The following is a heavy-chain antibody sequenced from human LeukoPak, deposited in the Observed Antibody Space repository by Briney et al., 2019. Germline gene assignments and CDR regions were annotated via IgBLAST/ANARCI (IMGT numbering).Heavy chain of an antibody. CDR2: IRGGSDFI. CDR3: AKVDGSSMSRARFVY. CDR1: GFTFSNYA. V-gene: IGHV3-23*01. J-gene: IGHJ4*02. Sequence: GGSLRLSCAASGFTFSNYAVNWVRQAPGQGLEWVSAIRGGSDFIYYVDSVTGRFTISSVNSKSTVSMPMHSLSAEATAIYSCAKVDGSSMSRARFVYWGPGTLVTVSP. D-gene: IGHD6-6*01.